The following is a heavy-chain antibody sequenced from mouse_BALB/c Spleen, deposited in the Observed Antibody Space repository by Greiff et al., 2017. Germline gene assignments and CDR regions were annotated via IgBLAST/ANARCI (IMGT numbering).Heavy chain of an antibody. CDR2: ISSGSSTI. V-gene: IGHV5-17*02. D-gene: IGHD2-4*01. CDR3: ARSHYDAWFAY. J-gene: IGHJ3*01. CDR1: GFTFSSFG. Sequence: DVKLVESGGGLVQPGGSRKLSCAASGFTFSSFGMHWVRQAPEKGLEWVAYISSGSSTIYYADTVKGRFTISRDNPKNTLFLQMTSLRSEDTAMYYCARSHYDAWFAYWGQGTLVTVSA.